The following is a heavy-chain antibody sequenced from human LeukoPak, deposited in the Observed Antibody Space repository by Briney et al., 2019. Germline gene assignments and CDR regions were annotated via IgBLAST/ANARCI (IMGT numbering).Heavy chain of an antibody. CDR3: ARFLPPTGY. V-gene: IGHV3-9*01. J-gene: IGHJ4*02. Sequence: GGSLRLSCAASGFTFDDYAMHWVRQAPGKGLEWVSGISWNSGSIGYADSVKGRFTISKDNAKNTLYLQMNSLRAEDTAVYYCARFLPPTGYWGQGTLVTVSS. CDR1: GFTFDDYA. D-gene: IGHD1-14*01. CDR2: ISWNSGSI.